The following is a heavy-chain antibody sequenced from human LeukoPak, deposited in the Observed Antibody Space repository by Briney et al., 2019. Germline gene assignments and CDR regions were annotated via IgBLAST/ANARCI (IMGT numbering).Heavy chain of an antibody. CDR3: QKTAYDILTGYYNVDY. V-gene: IGHV4-30-4*01. Sequence: SETLSLTCTVSGGSVSSGDYYWSWIRQPPGKGLEWIGYIHYSGSTYYNPSLKSRVTISVDTSKNQFSLKLSSVTAADTVFFFRQKTAYDILTGYYNVDYWGQGTLVTVSS. J-gene: IGHJ4*02. D-gene: IGHD3-9*01. CDR1: GGSVSSGDYY. CDR2: IHYSGST.